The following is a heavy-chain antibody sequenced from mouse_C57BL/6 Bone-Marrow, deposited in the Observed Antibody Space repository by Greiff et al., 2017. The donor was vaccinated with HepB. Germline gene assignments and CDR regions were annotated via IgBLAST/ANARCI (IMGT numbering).Heavy chain of an antibody. CDR2: INPSSGYT. V-gene: IGHV1-7*01. J-gene: IGHJ2*01. D-gene: IGHD1-1*01. Sequence: QVQLQQSGAELAKPGASVKLSCKASGYTFTSYWMHWVKQRPGQGLEWIGYINPSSGYTKYNQKFKDKATLPADKSSSTAYMQLSSLTYEDSAVYYCARFYYGSSYNDWGQGTTLTVSS. CDR3: ARFYYGSSYND. CDR1: GYTFTSYW.